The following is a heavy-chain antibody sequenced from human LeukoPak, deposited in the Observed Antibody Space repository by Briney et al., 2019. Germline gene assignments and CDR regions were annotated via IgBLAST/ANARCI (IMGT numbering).Heavy chain of an antibody. V-gene: IGHV1-69*13. CDR2: IIPIFGTA. J-gene: IGHJ6*02. CDR3: AREVVGCGGDCSNYYYGMDV. CDR1: GGTFSSYA. D-gene: IGHD2-21*02. Sequence: ASVKVSCKASGGTFSSYAISWVRQAPGQGLEWMGGIIPIFGTANYAQKFQGRVTITADESTSTAYMELSSLRSEDTAVYYCAREVVGCGGDCSNYYYGMDVWGQGTTVTVSS.